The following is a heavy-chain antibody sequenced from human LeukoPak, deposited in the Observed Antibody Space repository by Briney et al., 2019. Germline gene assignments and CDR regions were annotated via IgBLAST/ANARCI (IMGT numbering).Heavy chain of an antibody. J-gene: IGHJ6*02. V-gene: IGHV4-59*08. CDR3: ARLRDSYYGMDV. D-gene: IGHD3-22*01. CDR1: GGSISSYY. CDR2: IYYSGST. Sequence: SETLSLTCTVSGGSISSYYWGWIRQPPGKGLEWIGYIYYSGSTNYNPSLKSRVTISVDTSKNQFSLKLSSVTAADTAVYYCARLRDSYYGMDVWGQGTTVTVSS.